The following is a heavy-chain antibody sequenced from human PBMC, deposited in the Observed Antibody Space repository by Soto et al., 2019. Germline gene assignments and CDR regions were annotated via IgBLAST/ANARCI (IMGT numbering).Heavy chain of an antibody. Sequence: QGQLVESGGGLAQPGRSLRLSCAASGFSFGSYGMHWVRQAPGKGLEWVAVISFDGSHKYYADSVKGRFTISRDNSKNTLSLRLNSRTTEETAIYYCVRDGGEQQLDSFSYDGLAVWGQGTMVNLS. CDR3: VRDGGEQQLDSFSYDGLAV. J-gene: IGHJ6*02. D-gene: IGHD6-13*01. V-gene: IGHV3-30*03. CDR1: GFSFGSYG. CDR2: ISFDGSHK.